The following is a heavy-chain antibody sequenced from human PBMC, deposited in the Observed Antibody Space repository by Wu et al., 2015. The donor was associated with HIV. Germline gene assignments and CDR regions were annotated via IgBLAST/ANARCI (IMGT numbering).Heavy chain of an antibody. V-gene: IGHV1-18*01. CDR3: ARGHYYDSSSSPMY. J-gene: IGHJ4*02. Sequence: QVQLVQSGAEVKKPGASVKVSCKASGHTFTSYGISWVRQAPGQGLEWMGWISAQNGNIKYGQKFQGRVTMTTDTSSSTAYMELRSLRSDDTAVYFCARGHYYDSSSSPMYWGLGTLVTVSS. CDR2: ISAQNGNI. CDR1: GHTFTSYG. D-gene: IGHD3-22*01.